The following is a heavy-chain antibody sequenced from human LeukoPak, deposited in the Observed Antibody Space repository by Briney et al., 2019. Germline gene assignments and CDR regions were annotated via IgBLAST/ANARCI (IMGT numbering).Heavy chain of an antibody. D-gene: IGHD2-15*01. J-gene: IGHJ4*02. Sequence: QSGGSLRLSCAASGSTLSSYAMSWVRQGPGKGLEWVSAISVSGNTYHADSVKGRFTISRDSSKNTLYLQMNSLRAGDAAVYYCAKAPVTTCSGAYCYPFDYWSQGTLVTVSS. CDR3: AKAPVTTCSGAYCYPFDY. V-gene: IGHV3-23*01. CDR1: GSTLSSYA. CDR2: ISVSGNT.